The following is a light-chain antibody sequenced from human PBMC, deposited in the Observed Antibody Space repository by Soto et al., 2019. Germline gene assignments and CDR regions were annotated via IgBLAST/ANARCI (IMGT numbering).Light chain of an antibody. Sequence: EIVLTQSPGTLSLSPGERATLSCRASQSVSSTYLAWYQQRPGQAPRLLFYGASIRASGIPDRFSGSGSGTDFTLTISGLEPEDFAVYYCQQYGSSVLTFGGGTKVEIK. J-gene: IGKJ4*01. CDR3: QQYGSSVLT. CDR2: GAS. V-gene: IGKV3-20*01. CDR1: QSVSSTY.